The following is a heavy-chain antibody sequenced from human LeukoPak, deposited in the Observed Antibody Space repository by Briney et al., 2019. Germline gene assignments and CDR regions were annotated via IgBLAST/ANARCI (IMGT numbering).Heavy chain of an antibody. V-gene: IGHV4-34*01. J-gene: IGHJ6*02. CDR3: ARGPNFWSGYYTGHYYYGMDV. D-gene: IGHD3-3*01. CDR1: GGSFSGYY. Sequence: SETLSLTCAVYGGSFSGYYWSWIRQPPGKGLEWIGEINHSGSTNYNPSLKSRVTISVDTSKHQFSLKLSSVTAADTAVYYCARGPNFWSGYYTGHYYYGMDVWGQGTTVTVSS. CDR2: INHSGST.